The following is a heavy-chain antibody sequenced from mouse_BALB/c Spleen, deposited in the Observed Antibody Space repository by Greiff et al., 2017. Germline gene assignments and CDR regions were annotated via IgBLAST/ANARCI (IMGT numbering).Heavy chain of an antibody. D-gene: IGHD1-1*01. CDR1: GFSLTSYG. CDR3: AREFFYGFAY. J-gene: IGHJ3*01. Sequence: VKLVESGPGLVAPSQSLSITCTVSGFSLTSYGVHWVRQPPGKGLEWLGVIWAGGSTNYNSALMSRLSISKDNSKSQVFLKMNSLQTDDTAMYYCAREFFYGFAYWGQGTLVTVSA. CDR2: IWAGGST. V-gene: IGHV2-9*02.